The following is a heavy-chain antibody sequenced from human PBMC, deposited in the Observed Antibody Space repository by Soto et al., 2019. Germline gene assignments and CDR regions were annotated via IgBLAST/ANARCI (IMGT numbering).Heavy chain of an antibody. CDR1: GGTFSSYA. Sequence: SVKVSCKASGGTFSSYAISWVRQAPGQGLEWMGGIIPIFGTANYAQKFQGRVTITADESTSTAYMELSSLRSEDTAVYYCAREKMRDFGRNKNCFEPWGQGTLVTVSS. CDR3: AREKMRDFGRNKNCFEP. D-gene: IGHD3-10*01. V-gene: IGHV1-69*13. J-gene: IGHJ5*02. CDR2: IIPIFGTA.